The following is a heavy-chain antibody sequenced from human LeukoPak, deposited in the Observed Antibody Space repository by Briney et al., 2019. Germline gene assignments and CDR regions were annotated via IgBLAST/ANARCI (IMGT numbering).Heavy chain of an antibody. Sequence: GRSLRLSCAASGFTFSSYGMHWVRQAPGKGLEWVAVISYDGSNKYYADSVKGRFTISRDNSKNTLYLQMNSLRAEDTAVYYCAKERVVVAAFDYWGQGTLVAVSS. D-gene: IGHD2-15*01. CDR1: GFTFSSYG. CDR2: ISYDGSNK. V-gene: IGHV3-30*18. J-gene: IGHJ4*02. CDR3: AKERVVVAAFDY.